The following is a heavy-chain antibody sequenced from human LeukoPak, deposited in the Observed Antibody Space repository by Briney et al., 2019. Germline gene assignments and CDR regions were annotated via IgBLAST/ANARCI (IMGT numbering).Heavy chain of an antibody. J-gene: IGHJ3*02. CDR2: IYYSGST. CDR3: AREYYDILTGYGRVGAFDI. D-gene: IGHD3-9*01. V-gene: IGHV4-4*07. Sequence: SETLSLTCTVSGGSFSGYYWSWIRQSAGKGLEWIGRIYYSGSTNYNPSLKSRVTMSVDTSKNQFSLKLSSVTAADTAVYYCAREYYDILTGYGRVGAFDIWGQGTMVTVSS. CDR1: GGSFSGYY.